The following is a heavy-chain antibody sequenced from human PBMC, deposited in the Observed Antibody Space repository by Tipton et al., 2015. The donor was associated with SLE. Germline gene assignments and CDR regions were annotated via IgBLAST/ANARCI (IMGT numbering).Heavy chain of an antibody. J-gene: IGHJ3*02. V-gene: IGHV4-4*07. CDR2: IYTSGST. D-gene: IGHD3-10*01. CDR3: ARDFRGGGQDALDI. CDR1: GGSISSYY. Sequence: TLSLTCTVSGGSISSYYWSWIRQPAGKGLEWIGRIYTSGSTNYNPSLKSRVTMSVDTSKNQFSLKLSSVTAADTAVYYCARDFRGGGQDALDIWGQGTMVTVSS.